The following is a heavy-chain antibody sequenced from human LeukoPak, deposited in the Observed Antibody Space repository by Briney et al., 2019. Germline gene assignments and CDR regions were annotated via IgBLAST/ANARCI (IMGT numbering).Heavy chain of an antibody. D-gene: IGHD3-10*01. CDR1: GFTVSSNY. V-gene: IGHV3-66*01. CDR2: IYSGGST. CDR3: AREAIWFGGLIDY. J-gene: IGHJ4*02. Sequence: TGGSLRLSCAASGFTVSSNYMSWVRQAPGKGLEGVSVIYSGGSTYYADSVKGRFTISRDNSKNTLYLQMNSLRAEDTAVYYCAREAIWFGGLIDYWGQGTLVTVSS.